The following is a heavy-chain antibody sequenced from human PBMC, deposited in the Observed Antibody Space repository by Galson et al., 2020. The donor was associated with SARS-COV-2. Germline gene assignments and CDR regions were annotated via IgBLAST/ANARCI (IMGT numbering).Heavy chain of an antibody. V-gene: IGHV4-38-2*01. CDR2: FYQDGTS. CDR1: GISVKRGHF. D-gene: IGHD2-8*02. Sequence: SQTLSLTCAVSGISVKRGHFWGWIRQPPGKGLEWIGNFYQDGTSYYHPSLKSRVTISIDTYTNLFSLRLKSVTAAVTAVYYFAGQAAECSRGVCRLHYFAPMDVWGQGTTVIVSS. J-gene: IGHJ6*02. CDR3: AGQAAECSRGVCRLHYFAPMDV.